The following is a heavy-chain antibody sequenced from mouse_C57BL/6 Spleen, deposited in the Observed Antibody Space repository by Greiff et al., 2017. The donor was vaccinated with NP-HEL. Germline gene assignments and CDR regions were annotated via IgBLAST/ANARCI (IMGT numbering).Heavy chain of an antibody. V-gene: IGHV1-69*01. CDR3: ATGTMIEYYFDY. CDR2: IDPSDSYT. Sequence: VQLQQPGAELVMPGASVKLSCKASGYTFTSYWMHWVKQRPGQGLEWIGEIDPSDSYTNYNQKFKGKSTLTVDKSSSTAYMQLSSLTSEDSAVYYCATGTMIEYYFDYWGQGTTLTVSS. D-gene: IGHD2-4*01. CDR1: GYTFTSYW. J-gene: IGHJ2*01.